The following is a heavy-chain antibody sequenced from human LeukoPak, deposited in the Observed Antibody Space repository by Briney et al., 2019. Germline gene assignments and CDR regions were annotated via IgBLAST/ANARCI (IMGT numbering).Heavy chain of an antibody. J-gene: IGHJ4*02. D-gene: IGHD3-10*01. CDR1: GYTFTSYG. CDR2: ISAYNGNT. Sequence: ASVKVSCKASGYTFTSYGISWVRQAPGQGLEWMGWISAYNGNTNYAQKLQGRVTMTTDTSTSTAYMELRSLRSDDTAVYYCARDTNMVRGVPNFDSWGQGTLVTVSS. CDR3: ARDTNMVRGVPNFDS. V-gene: IGHV1-18*01.